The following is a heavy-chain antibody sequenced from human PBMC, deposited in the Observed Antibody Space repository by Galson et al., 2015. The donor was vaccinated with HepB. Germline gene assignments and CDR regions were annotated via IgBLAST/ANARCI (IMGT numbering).Heavy chain of an antibody. D-gene: IGHD5-18*01. Sequence: SLRLSCAASGFTFSSYAMSWVRQAPGKGLEWVSSISGRGGNTYYADSVKGRFTISRDNSKKMVYLQMNSLRAEDTALYYCGKDPVRASYSPYGMDVWGQGTTVTVSS. J-gene: IGHJ6*02. CDR3: GKDPVRASYSPYGMDV. CDR1: GFTFSSYA. V-gene: IGHV3-23*01. CDR2: ISGRGGNT.